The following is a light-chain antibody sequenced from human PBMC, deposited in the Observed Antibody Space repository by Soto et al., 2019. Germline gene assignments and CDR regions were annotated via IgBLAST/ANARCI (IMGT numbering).Light chain of an antibody. CDR2: EAS. CDR3: QQRSIWLT. V-gene: IGKV3-11*01. CDR1: QSVSSY. J-gene: IGKJ4*01. Sequence: EIVLTQSPATLSLSPGERATLSCRASQSVSSYLAWYQQKPGQAPRLLIYEASNRATGIPARFSGSGSRTDFTLTISSLEPEDFAVYYCQQRSIWLTFGGGTKVEIK.